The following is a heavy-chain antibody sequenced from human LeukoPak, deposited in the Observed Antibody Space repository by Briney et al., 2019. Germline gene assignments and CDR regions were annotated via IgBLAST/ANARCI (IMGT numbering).Heavy chain of an antibody. Sequence: GGSLSLSCAASGFTFSTYGMHWVRQAPGKGLEWVAVIWYDGSNKYYADSVKGRFTISRDNSKNTLYLQMNSLRAEDTAVYYCARDGDSSGYGSPDYWGQGTLVTVSS. CDR2: IWYDGSNK. J-gene: IGHJ4*02. D-gene: IGHD3-22*01. CDR3: ARDGDSSGYGSPDY. V-gene: IGHV3-33*08. CDR1: GFTFSTYG.